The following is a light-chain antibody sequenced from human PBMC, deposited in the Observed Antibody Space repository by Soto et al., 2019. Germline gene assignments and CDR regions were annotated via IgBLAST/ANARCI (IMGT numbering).Light chain of an antibody. V-gene: IGLV2-23*02. CDR2: EVT. Sequence: QSVLTEPASVSGSPGQSITISCTGTSRDVGSYNLVSWYQQHPGKAPKLMIYEVTKRPSGISNRFSGSKSGNTASLTISGLQAEDEADYYCCSYVGSSPPHAIFGGGTKLTVL. CDR1: SRDVGSYNL. CDR3: CSYVGSSPPHAI. J-gene: IGLJ2*01.